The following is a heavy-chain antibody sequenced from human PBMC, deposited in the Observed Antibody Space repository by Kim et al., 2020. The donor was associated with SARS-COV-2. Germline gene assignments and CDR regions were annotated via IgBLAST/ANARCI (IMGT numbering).Heavy chain of an antibody. CDR1: GFTFSSYS. CDR3: ARDGRTGTPTYYYYYYGMDV. J-gene: IGHJ6*02. V-gene: IGHV3-48*02. Sequence: GGSLRLSCAASGFTFSSYSMNWVRQAPGKGLEWVSYISSSSSTIYYADSVKGRFTISRDNAKNSLYLQMNSLRDEDTAVYYCARDGRTGTPTYYYYYYGMDVWGQGTTVTVSS. CDR2: ISSSSSTI. D-gene: IGHD1-7*01.